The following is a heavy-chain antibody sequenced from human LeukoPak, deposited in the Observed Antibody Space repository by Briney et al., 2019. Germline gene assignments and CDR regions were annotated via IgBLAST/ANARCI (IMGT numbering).Heavy chain of an antibody. CDR1: AFIFGDYA. V-gene: IGHV3-49*03. CDR3: TIQSRPGFFFDY. J-gene: IGHJ4*02. CDR2: IRSKSYGGTT. Sequence: PGRSLRLSCKAPAFIFGDYAMSWFRQVPGKGLEWVGFIRSKSYGGTTEYAASVKGRFTISRDDAKSIAYLQMSSLKTEDTALYYCTIQSRPGFFFDYWGQGTLVTVSP.